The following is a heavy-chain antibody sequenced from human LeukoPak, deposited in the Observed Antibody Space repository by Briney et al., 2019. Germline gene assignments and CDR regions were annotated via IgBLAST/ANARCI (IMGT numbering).Heavy chain of an antibody. D-gene: IGHD6-19*01. CDR2: TCYRSKWYN. V-gene: IGHV6-1*01. J-gene: IGHJ3*02. CDR1: GDSVSSNSGA. CDR3: AKGQWLVNDAFNI. Sequence: SQTLSLTCAISGDSVSSNSGAWNWIRQSPSRGLEWLGWTCYRSKWYNDYAVSVESRITINPDTSKNQFSLQLNSVTPEDTAVYYCAKGQWLVNDAFNIWGQGTMVTVSS.